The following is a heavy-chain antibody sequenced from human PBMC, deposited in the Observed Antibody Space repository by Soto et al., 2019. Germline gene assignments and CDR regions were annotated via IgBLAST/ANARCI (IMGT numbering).Heavy chain of an antibody. CDR2: SRSKSNNYTA. Sequence: EVQLAVSGGGLVPPGGSLRLSCAASAFSFSDHYVDWVRQAPGKGLEWVGRSRSKSNNYTALYAASAKGRFTISRDDSKSSLSVQMNSLRTEDTAVYYCGVSSGRPYHYAMDVWAQGTTVIVSS. CDR1: AFSFSDHY. V-gene: IGHV3-72*01. D-gene: IGHD6-25*01. J-gene: IGHJ6*02. CDR3: GVSSGRPYHYAMDV.